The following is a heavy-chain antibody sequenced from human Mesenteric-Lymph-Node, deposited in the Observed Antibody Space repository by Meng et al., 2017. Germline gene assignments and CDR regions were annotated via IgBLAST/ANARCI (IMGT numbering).Heavy chain of an antibody. Sequence: QEWGTGLVKPSETLSLTCTVSGASVDSGSYHWSWVRQPPGKGLEWIGEIPHRGSSAYNPSLKSRVSMSIDKSKNQFSLKLTSVTAADTAVYHCLRGSGGSVWGQGTLVTVSS. V-gene: IGHV4-39*07. D-gene: IGHD3-10*01. J-gene: IGHJ1*01. CDR1: GASVDSGSYH. CDR3: LRGSGGSV. CDR2: IPHRGSS.